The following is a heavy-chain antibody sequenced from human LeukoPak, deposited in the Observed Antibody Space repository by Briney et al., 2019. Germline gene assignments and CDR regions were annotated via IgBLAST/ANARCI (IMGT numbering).Heavy chain of an antibody. D-gene: IGHD1-26*01. CDR2: INRDGSEK. CDR1: GFTLSGYW. Sequence: TGGSQRLSCAASGFTLSGYWMSWVRQAPGKGLEWVANINRDGSEKYYVDSVKGRFTISRDNAKNSLYLQMNSLRAEDTSVYYCARVLVGGTNRFDPWGQGTLVTVSS. CDR3: ARVLVGGTNRFDP. V-gene: IGHV3-7*02. J-gene: IGHJ5*02.